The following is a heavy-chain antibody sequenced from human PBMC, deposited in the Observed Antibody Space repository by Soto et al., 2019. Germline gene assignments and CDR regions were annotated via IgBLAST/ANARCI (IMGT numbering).Heavy chain of an antibody. D-gene: IGHD5-12*01. CDR3: ARELRGYSGYDSYYYYMDV. Sequence: PSETXSLTCTVSGGSISSYYWSGIRQHQEKGQEWNGEIYYSGSTYYNPSLKSRVTISVDTSKNQFSLKLSSVTAADTAVYYCARELRGYSGYDSYYYYMDVWGKGTTVTVSS. J-gene: IGHJ6*03. CDR1: GGSISSYY. CDR2: IYYSGST. V-gene: IGHV4-59*12.